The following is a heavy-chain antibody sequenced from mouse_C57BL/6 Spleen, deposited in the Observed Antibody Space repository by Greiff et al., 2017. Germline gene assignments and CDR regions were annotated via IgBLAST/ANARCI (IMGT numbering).Heavy chain of an antibody. CDR3: ARGATVVAYWYFDV. V-gene: IGHV1-59*01. CDR1: GYTFTSYW. Sequence: QVQLQQPGAELVRPGTSVKLSCKASGYTFTSYWMHWVKQRPGQGLEWIGVIDPSDIYTNYNQKFKGKATFTVDTSSSTAYMQLSSLTSEDSAVYYCARGATVVAYWYFDVWGTGTTVTVSS. CDR2: IDPSDIYT. D-gene: IGHD1-1*01. J-gene: IGHJ1*03.